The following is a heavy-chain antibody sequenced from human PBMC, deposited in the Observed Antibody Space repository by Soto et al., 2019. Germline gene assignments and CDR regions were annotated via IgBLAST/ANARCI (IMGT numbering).Heavy chain of an antibody. CDR2: IIPIFGTS. CDR3: ARGGPTSYYYYGMDV. CDR1: GGTFSSYA. J-gene: IGHJ6*02. V-gene: IGHV1-69*13. D-gene: IGHD5-12*01. Sequence: SVKVSCKASGGTFSSYAISWVRQAPGRGLEWMGGIIPIFGTSNYAQKFQGRVTIPADESTSTAYMELSSLRSEDTAVYYCARGGPTSYYYYGMDVWGQGTTVTVS.